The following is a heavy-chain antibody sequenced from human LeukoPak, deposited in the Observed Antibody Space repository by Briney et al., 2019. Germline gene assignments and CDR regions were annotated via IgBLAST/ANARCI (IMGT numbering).Heavy chain of an antibody. Sequence: SETLSLTCTVSGGSISSSFYYWGWLRQPPGKGREWIGSIYYSGSTYYNPSLKSRVTISVDTSKNQFSLKLSSVTVADTAIYYCARQGYPAPLDYWGQGTLVTVSS. J-gene: IGHJ4*02. CDR3: ARQGYPAPLDY. CDR1: GGSISSSFYY. CDR2: IYYSGST. D-gene: IGHD6-13*01. V-gene: IGHV4-39*01.